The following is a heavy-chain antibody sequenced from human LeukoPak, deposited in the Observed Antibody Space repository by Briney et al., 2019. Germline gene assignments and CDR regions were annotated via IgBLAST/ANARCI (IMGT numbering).Heavy chain of an antibody. CDR1: GFSFSTYS. Sequence: GGSLRLSCAASGFSFSTYSMNWVRQAPGRGLEWVSSISSGSSYIYYADSVKGRFTISRDNAKNSLYLQMNSLRAEDTAVYYCAAGSSGYYYYFDYWGQGTLVTVSS. D-gene: IGHD3-22*01. J-gene: IGHJ4*02. CDR2: ISSGSSYI. CDR3: AAGSSGYYYYFDY. V-gene: IGHV3-21*01.